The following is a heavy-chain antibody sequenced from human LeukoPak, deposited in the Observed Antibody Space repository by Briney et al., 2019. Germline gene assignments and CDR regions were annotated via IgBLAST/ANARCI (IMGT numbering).Heavy chain of an antibody. J-gene: IGHJ6*04. D-gene: IGHD6-13*01. CDR1: GFTFSSYA. CDR3: ASAYSSSWGRDV. CDR2: ISGNGGNT. V-gene: IGHV3-64*01. Sequence: GGSLRLSCAASGFTFSSYAMHWVRQAPGKGLEYVSAISGNGGNTYYAKSVKGRFTISRDNSKNTMYLQMGSLRAEDMAVYYCASAYSSSWGRDVWGKGTTVTVSS.